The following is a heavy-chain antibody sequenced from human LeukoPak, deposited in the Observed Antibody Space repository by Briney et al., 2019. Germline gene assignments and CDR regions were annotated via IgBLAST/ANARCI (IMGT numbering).Heavy chain of an antibody. CDR3: ANGQQLFDY. CDR2: ISGSGGST. Sequence: GGSLRLSCAASGFTFSSYAMSWVRQAPGKGLEWVPAISGSGGSTYYADSVKGRFTISRDNSKNTLYLQMNSLRAEDTVVYYCANGQQLFDYWGQGTLVTVSS. D-gene: IGHD6-13*01. J-gene: IGHJ4*02. V-gene: IGHV3-23*01. CDR1: GFTFSSYA.